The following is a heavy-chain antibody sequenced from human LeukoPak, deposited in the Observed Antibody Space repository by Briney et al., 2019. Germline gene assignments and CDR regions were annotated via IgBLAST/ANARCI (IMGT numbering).Heavy chain of an antibody. J-gene: IGHJ1*01. D-gene: IGHD3-22*01. CDR3: AREDYYDSSGYPADYFQH. V-gene: IGHV4-59*02. Sequence: SETLSLTCAVSGDSVKSYYWNGIRQPPGRGLEWIGFMYFSGSTNYSPSLKSRVTMAIDTSKNQFSLHLNSVTPEDTAVYYCAREDYYDSSGYPADYFQHWGQGTLVTVSS. CDR1: GDSVKSYY. CDR2: MYFSGST.